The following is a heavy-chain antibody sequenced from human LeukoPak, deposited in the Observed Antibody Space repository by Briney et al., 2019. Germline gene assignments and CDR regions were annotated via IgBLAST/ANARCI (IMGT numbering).Heavy chain of an antibody. Sequence: PGGSLRLSCAASGFTFSTYAMHWVRQAPDKGLEWVAVISYGGSNIYYADSVKGRFTISRDNAKNSLYLQMNSLRAEDTAVYYCARDRSFGVADYWGQGTLVTVSS. D-gene: IGHD3-3*01. CDR1: GFTFSTYA. V-gene: IGHV3-30-3*01. CDR2: ISYGGSNI. CDR3: ARDRSFGVADY. J-gene: IGHJ4*02.